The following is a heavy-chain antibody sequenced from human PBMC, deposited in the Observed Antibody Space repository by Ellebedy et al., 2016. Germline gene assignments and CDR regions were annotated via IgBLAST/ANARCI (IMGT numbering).Heavy chain of an antibody. CDR3: AKVPVAGNSYYFDY. CDR1: GFTFSSYA. CDR2: ISSSSSYI. Sequence: GESLKISXAASGFTFSSYAMNWVRQAPGKGLEWVSSISSSSSYIYYADSVKGRFTISRDNSKNTLYLQMNSLRAEDTAVYYCAKVPVAGNSYYFDYWGQGTLVTVSS. D-gene: IGHD6-19*01. V-gene: IGHV3-21*04. J-gene: IGHJ4*02.